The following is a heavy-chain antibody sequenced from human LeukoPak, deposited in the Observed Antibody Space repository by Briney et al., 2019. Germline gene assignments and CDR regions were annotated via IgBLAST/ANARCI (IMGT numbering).Heavy chain of an antibody. J-gene: IGHJ4*02. Sequence: GGSLRLSCAASGFTFSSYAMSWVRQAPGKGLEWASVIYSGGSTYYADSVKGRFTISRDNSKNTLYLQMNSLRAEDTAVYYCASTIFGVVYYFDYWGQGTLVTVSS. CDR3: ASTIFGVVYYFDY. V-gene: IGHV3-66*02. CDR2: IYSGGST. CDR1: GFTFSSYA. D-gene: IGHD3-3*01.